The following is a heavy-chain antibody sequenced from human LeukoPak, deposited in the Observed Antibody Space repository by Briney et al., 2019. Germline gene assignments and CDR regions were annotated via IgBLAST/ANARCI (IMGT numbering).Heavy chain of an antibody. V-gene: IGHV3-9*01. CDR1: GFTFGDYA. J-gene: IGHJ2*01. D-gene: IGHD3-10*01. Sequence: GGSLRLSCAASGFTFGDYAMHWVRQAPGKGLEWVSGISWNSGSIGYADSVKGRFTISRDNAKNSLYLQMNSLRAEDTALYYCAKGFNYYGSGSYSVFAALRYWYFDLWGRGTLVTVSS. CDR3: AKGFNYYGSGSYSVFAALRYWYFDL. CDR2: ISWNSGSI.